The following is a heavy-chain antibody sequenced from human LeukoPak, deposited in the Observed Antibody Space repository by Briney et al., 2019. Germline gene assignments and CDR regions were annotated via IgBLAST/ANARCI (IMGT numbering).Heavy chain of an antibody. CDR3: ASQLGMKKSYYYMDV. V-gene: IGHV1-69*05. CDR1: GGTFSSYA. CDR2: IIPIFGTA. J-gene: IGHJ6*03. D-gene: IGHD1-1*01. Sequence: ASVKVSCKASGGTFSSYAISWVRQAPGQGLEWMGGIIPIFGTANYAQKFQGRVTITTDESTSTAYMELSSLRSEDTAVYYCASQLGMKKSYYYMDVWGKGTTVTVSS.